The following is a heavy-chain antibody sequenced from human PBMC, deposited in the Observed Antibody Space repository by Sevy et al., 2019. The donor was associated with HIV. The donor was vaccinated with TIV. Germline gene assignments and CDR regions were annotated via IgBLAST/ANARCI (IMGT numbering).Heavy chain of an antibody. CDR3: AKTINSGGGAVPAANYYYYGMDV. Sequence: GGSLRLSCAASEFIFSDYAMNWVRQTPGKGLEWVSSINGKGRSTHYADSVEGRFTISRENSKNTLYLQMNSLRAEETAVYYCAKTINSGGGAVPAANYYYYGMDVWGQGTTVTVSS. CDR2: INGKGRST. D-gene: IGHD2-2*01. V-gene: IGHV3-23*01. J-gene: IGHJ6*02. CDR1: EFIFSDYA.